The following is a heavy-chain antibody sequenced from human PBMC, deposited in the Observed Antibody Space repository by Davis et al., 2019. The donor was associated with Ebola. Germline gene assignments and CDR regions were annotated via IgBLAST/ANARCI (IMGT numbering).Heavy chain of an antibody. CDR3: ARKGYDFWSGYYNYYYGMDV. CDR2: IYTSGST. Sequence: PGGSLRLSCTVSGGSISSYYWSWIRQPAGKGLEWIGRIYTSGSTNYNPSLKRRVTMSVDTSKNQFSLKLSSVTAADTAVYYCARKGYDFWSGYYNYYYGMDVWGQGTTVTVSS. D-gene: IGHD3-3*01. CDR1: GGSISSYY. J-gene: IGHJ6*02. V-gene: IGHV4-4*07.